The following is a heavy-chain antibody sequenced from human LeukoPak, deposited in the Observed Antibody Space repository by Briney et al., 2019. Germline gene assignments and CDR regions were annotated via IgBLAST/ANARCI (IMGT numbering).Heavy chain of an antibody. J-gene: IGHJ4*02. Sequence: PSETLSLTCTVSGGSISSYYWSWIRQPPGKGLGWIGYIYYSGSTNYNPSFKSRVIISVDMSKNQFSLKLSSVTAADTAVYYCARGGRFGELEMDYWGQGTLVTVSS. CDR3: ARGGRFGELEMDY. CDR2: IYYSGST. CDR1: GGSISSYY. D-gene: IGHD3-10*01. V-gene: IGHV4-59*01.